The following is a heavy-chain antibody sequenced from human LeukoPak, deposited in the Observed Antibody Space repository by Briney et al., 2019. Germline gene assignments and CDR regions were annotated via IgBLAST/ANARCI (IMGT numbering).Heavy chain of an antibody. Sequence: ASVKVSCTVSGYTLTELSMHWVRQAPGKGLERVGGFDPEDGETIYAQKFQGRVTMTEDTSTDTAYMELSSLRSEDTAVYYCATTIVVMNAIDYWGQGTLVTVSS. CDR2: FDPEDGET. V-gene: IGHV1-24*01. D-gene: IGHD1-26*01. CDR1: GYTLTELS. CDR3: ATTIVVMNAIDY. J-gene: IGHJ4*02.